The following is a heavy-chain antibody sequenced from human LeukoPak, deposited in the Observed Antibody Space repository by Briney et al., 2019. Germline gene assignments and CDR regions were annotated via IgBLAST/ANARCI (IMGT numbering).Heavy chain of an antibody. CDR1: GYTFTTYG. J-gene: IGHJ4*02. V-gene: IGHV1-18*01. D-gene: IGHD3-10*01. Sequence: GASVKVSCKTSGYTFTTYGVSWVRQAPGQGLEWMGWISTYNGNTNYALNLQGRVTMTTDTSRSTAYMELRSLSSDDTAVYYCVRDPRVGGYYSSGSLDYWGQGTLVTVSS. CDR3: VRDPRVGGYYSSGSLDY. CDR2: ISTYNGNT.